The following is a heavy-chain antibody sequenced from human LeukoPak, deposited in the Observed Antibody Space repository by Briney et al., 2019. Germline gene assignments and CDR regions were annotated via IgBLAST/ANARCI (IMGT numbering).Heavy chain of an antibody. J-gene: IGHJ4*02. CDR1: GGSISSNGHY. V-gene: IGHV4-39*01. Sequence: SETLSLTCIVSGGSISSNGHYWGWIRQTPGKGLEWIGNKYYSGSTYYNPSLKSRVTISVDTSKNQFSLKLSSVTAADTAVHYCARVVKYSGSYYGDYWGQGALVIVSS. D-gene: IGHD1-26*01. CDR3: ARVVKYSGSYYGDY. CDR2: KYYSGST.